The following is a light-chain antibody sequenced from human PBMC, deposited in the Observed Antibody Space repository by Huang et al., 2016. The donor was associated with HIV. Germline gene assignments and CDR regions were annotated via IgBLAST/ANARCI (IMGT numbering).Light chain of an antibody. CDR3: QQYNNWPPRDVT. Sequence: EIVMTQSPATLSVSPGERATLSCRASQSVSSNLAWYQQKPGQAPRLLIYGASNRATCIPARFSGSGSGTEFTLTISSLQSQDFAIYYCQQYNNWPPRDVTFGPGTKVDIK. J-gene: IGKJ3*01. V-gene: IGKV3-15*01. CDR2: GAS. CDR1: QSVSSN.